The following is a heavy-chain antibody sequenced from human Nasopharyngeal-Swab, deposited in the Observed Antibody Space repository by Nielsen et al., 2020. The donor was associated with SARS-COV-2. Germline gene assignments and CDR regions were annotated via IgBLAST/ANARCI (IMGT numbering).Heavy chain of an antibody. V-gene: IGHV3-30*18. CDR3: AKANVLFWFGQFKNDGFDI. CDR1: GFSFNNYG. J-gene: IGHJ3*02. CDR2: ISSEGSKK. Sequence: GESLKISCTASGFSFNNYGMHWVRQAPGKGLEWVAVISSEGSKKYYAESVEGRFTISRDFSKSTLYLQMNSLTPEDTAMYYCAKANVLFWFGQFKNDGFDIWGQGTMVAVSS. D-gene: IGHD3-10*01.